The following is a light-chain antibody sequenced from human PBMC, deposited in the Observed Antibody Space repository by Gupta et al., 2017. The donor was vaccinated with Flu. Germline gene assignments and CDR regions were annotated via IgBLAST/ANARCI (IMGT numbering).Light chain of an antibody. V-gene: IGKV2D-29*01. CDR3: MQSIETPWT. CDR1: PGLLHRDGKTY. J-gene: IGKJ1*01. Sequence: IYCKAGPGLLHRDGKTYLYWYLQKPGQPPPLLIYEASNRFFGVSDRFSGSGSGTYFTLKISRVEAEDVGVYYCMQSIETPWTFGQGTKVEIK. CDR2: EAS.